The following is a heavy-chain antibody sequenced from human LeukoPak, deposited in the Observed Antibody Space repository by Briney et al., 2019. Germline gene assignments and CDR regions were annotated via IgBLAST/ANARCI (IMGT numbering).Heavy chain of an antibody. D-gene: IGHD1-26*01. V-gene: IGHV3-48*01. Sequence: PGGSLRLSCAASGLTFSDYAMSWVRQAPGKGLEWVSYISSSSSTIYYADSVKGRFTISRDNAKNSLYLQMNSLRAEDTAVYYCARYSGSFHWGQGTLVTVFS. J-gene: IGHJ4*02. CDR1: GLTFSDYA. CDR3: ARYSGSFH. CDR2: ISSSSSTI.